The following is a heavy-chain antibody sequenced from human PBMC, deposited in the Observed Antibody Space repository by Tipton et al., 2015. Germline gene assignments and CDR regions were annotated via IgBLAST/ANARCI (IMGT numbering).Heavy chain of an antibody. CDR2: IQYSGST. V-gene: IGHV4-59*01. CDR3: ARARGRHGGLFDS. CDR1: SDSISKYY. J-gene: IGHJ4*02. D-gene: IGHD4-23*01. Sequence: TLSLTCGVSSDSISKYYWSWIRQPPGKELEWIGYIQYSGSTNYNPSLKSRVTISVDTSKTQFSLKMSSVTASDTAVYYCARARGRHGGLFDSWGQGTLVTVSS.